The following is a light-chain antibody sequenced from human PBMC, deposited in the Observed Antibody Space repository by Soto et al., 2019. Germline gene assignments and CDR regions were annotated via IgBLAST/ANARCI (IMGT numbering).Light chain of an antibody. CDR1: SSDVSGYVY. V-gene: IGLV2-14*01. CDR2: EVS. Sequence: QSVLTQPASVSGSPGQSITISCTGTSSDVSGYVYVSWYQQHPGKAPKLLIYEVSKRPSGVSDRFSGSNSGNTASLTIAGLPAEDEADYSCGSYTINTRYVLGSGTKLTVL. J-gene: IGLJ1*01. CDR3: GSYTINTRYV.